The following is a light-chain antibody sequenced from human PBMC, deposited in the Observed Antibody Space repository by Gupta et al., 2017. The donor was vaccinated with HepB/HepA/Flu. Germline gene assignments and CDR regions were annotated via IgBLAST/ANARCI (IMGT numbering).Light chain of an antibody. CDR2: NAS. V-gene: IGKV1-5*03. CDR1: QSISSW. J-gene: IGKJ4*01. Sequence: EIQMTQSPSTLSASVGDRVTITCRDSQSISSWLAWYQQKPGKAPKLLIYNASSLESGVPSRFSGSGSGTEVTLTISSLQPDDFATYYCQQENSCPITFGGGTKVEIK. CDR3: QQENSCPIT.